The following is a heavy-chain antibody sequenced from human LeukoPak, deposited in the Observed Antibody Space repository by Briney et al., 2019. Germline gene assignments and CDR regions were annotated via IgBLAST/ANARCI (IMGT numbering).Heavy chain of an antibody. Sequence: GGSLRLSCAASGFTVSSNYMSWVRQAPGKGLEWVSVIYSGDSTYYADSVKGRFTISRDNSKNTLYLQMNSLRAGDTAVYYCAREDSNYYYGMDVWGQGTTVTVSS. CDR1: GFTVSSNY. CDR2: IYSGDST. CDR3: AREDSNYYYGMDV. V-gene: IGHV3-53*01. D-gene: IGHD2-21*01. J-gene: IGHJ6*02.